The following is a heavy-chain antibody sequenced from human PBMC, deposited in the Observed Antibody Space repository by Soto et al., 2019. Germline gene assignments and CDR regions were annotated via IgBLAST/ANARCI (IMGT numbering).Heavy chain of an antibody. CDR2: IFYTGTT. J-gene: IGHJ5*02. D-gene: IGHD2-2*01. Sequence: PSETLSLTCSVSGGSISYNSYYWGWIRQPPGKGLEWVGGIFYTGTTYYSPSLKDRVTISVDTSKNSFSLNLTSVTAADTAVYFCESIVVVVPVANAWGQGTLVTVSS. V-gene: IGHV4-39*02. CDR1: GGSISYNSYY. CDR3: ESIVVVVPVANA.